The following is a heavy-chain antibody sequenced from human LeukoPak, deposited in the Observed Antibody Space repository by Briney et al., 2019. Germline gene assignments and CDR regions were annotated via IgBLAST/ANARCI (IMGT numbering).Heavy chain of an antibody. J-gene: IGHJ4*02. V-gene: IGHV1-69*05. CDR1: GGTYSSYA. Sequence: ASVKVSCKASGGTYSSYAISWVRQAPGQGLEWMGGIIPIFGTANYAQKFQGRVTITTDESTSTAYMELSSLRSEDTDVYYCARGPNYYDSSGYYFDYWGQGTLVTVSS. CDR3: ARGPNYYDSSGYYFDY. CDR2: IIPIFGTA. D-gene: IGHD3-22*01.